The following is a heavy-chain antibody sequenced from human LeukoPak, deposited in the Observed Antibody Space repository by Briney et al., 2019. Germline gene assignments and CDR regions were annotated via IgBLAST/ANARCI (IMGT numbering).Heavy chain of an antibody. CDR3: AMLLYHSGRLGP. CDR2: INHPGST. J-gene: IGHJ5*02. CDR1: GVSLNHYY. D-gene: IGHD2/OR15-2a*01. V-gene: IGHV4-34*01. Sequence: KPSETLSLTCAVYGVSLNHYYWTWIRQSPGKGLEWIGEINHPGSTNYNPSLKNRITISIDISKSQFSLTLNSVTAADTAVYYCAMLLYHSGRLGPWGQGTLVTVSS.